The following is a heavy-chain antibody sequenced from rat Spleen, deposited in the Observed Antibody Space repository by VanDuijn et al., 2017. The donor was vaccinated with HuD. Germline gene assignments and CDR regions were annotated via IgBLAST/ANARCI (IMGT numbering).Heavy chain of an antibody. Sequence: EVQLVESDGGLVQPGGSLKLSCVVSGFSFSDYYMAWVRQAPKKGLEWVATIIYDGSSTYYRDSVKGRFTISRDNAKSTLYLQMDSLRSEDTATYYCARRHYGYTDYFDYWGQGVMVTVSS. J-gene: IGHJ2*01. CDR2: IIYDGSST. CDR1: GFSFSDYY. CDR3: ARRHYGYTDYFDY. V-gene: IGHV5-17*01. D-gene: IGHD1-9*01.